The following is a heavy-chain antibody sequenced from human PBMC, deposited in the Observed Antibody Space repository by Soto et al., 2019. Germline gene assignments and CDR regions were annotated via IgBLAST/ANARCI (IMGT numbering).Heavy chain of an antibody. J-gene: IGHJ3*02. V-gene: IGHV4-59*01. D-gene: IGHD2-15*01. CDR2: IYYSGST. CDR3: ARDGVLGYCSGGSRQSALDAFDI. CDR1: GGSISSYY. Sequence: PSETLSLTCTVSGGSISSYYWSWIRQPPGEGLEWIGYIYYSGSTNYNPSLKSRVTISVDTSKNQFSLKLSSVTAADTAVYYCARDGVLGYCSGGSRQSALDAFDIWGQGTMVTVSS.